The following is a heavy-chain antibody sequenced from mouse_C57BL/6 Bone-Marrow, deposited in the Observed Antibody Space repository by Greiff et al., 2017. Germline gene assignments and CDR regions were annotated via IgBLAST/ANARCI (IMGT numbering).Heavy chain of an antibody. D-gene: IGHD1-1*01. CDR1: GFTFSSYA. J-gene: IGHJ4*01. Sequence: DVQLVESGGGLVKPGGSLKLSCAASGFTFSSYAMPWVRQTPGKRLEWVATISDGGSYTYYPDNVKGRFTISRDNAKNNLYLQMSHLKSEDTAMYYCARSTTVGYAMDYWGQGTSVTVSS. CDR3: ARSTTVGYAMDY. V-gene: IGHV5-4*01. CDR2: ISDGGSYT.